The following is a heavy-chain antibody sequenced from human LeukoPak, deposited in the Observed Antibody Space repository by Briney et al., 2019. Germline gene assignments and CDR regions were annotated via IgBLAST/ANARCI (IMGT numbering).Heavy chain of an antibody. J-gene: IGHJ3*02. CDR3: ARSPTVRRPASDAFDI. CDR2: ISSSGSTI. CDR1: GFTFSSYG. D-gene: IGHD2-2*01. V-gene: IGHV3-48*04. Sequence: GGSLRLSXAASGFTFSSYGMHWVRQAPGKGLEWVSYISSSGSTIYYADSVKGRFTISRDNAKNSLYLQMNSLRAEDTAVYYCARSPTVRRPASDAFDIWGQGTMVTVSS.